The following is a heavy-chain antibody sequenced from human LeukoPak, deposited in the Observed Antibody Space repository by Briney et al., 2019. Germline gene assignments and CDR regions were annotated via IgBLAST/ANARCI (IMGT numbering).Heavy chain of an antibody. J-gene: IGHJ3*02. CDR1: GGSFSGYY. CDR3: ASGYQLLHARGVGALDI. Sequence: SETLSLTCAVYGGSFSGYYWSWIRQPPGKGLEWIGEINHSGSTNYNPSLKSRVTISVDTSKNQFSLKLSSVTAADTAVYYCASGYQLLHARGVGALDIWGQGTMVTVSS. V-gene: IGHV4-34*01. CDR2: INHSGST. D-gene: IGHD2-2*01.